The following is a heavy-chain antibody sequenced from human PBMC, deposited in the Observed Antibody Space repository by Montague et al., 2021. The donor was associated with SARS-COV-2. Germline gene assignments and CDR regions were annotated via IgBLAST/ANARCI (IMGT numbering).Heavy chain of an antibody. CDR1: RFSFRSYG. V-gene: IGHV3-33*01. CDR2: IWDDGSHK. Sequence: SLRLSCAASRFSFRSYGMHWVRQAPGKGLEWVAAIWDDGSHKDYVDSVKGRFSISRDNSKNTLFLQMNTLKVEDTAIYYCARDLGGGFCSGGSDGCDAFDIGGQGTIGTVAS. CDR3: ARDLGGGFCSGGSDGCDAFDI. J-gene: IGHJ3*02. D-gene: IGHD2-15*01.